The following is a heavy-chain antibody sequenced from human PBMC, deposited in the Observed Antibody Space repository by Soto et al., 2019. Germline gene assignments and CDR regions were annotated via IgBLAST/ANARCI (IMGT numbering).Heavy chain of an antibody. Sequence: QVQLVQSGAEVKKPGASVKVSCKASGYTFTSYGISWVRQAPGQGLEWMGWISAYNGNTNYAQKLQGRVTMTTETSTSTAYMELRSLRSDDTAVYYCARRVGRYYGSGSDYYFDYWGQGTLVTVSS. CDR3: ARRVGRYYGSGSDYYFDY. CDR1: GYTFTSYG. D-gene: IGHD3-10*01. V-gene: IGHV1-18*01. J-gene: IGHJ4*02. CDR2: ISAYNGNT.